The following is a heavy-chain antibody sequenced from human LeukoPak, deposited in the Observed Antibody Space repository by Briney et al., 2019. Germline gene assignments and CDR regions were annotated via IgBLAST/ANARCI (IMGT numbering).Heavy chain of an antibody. D-gene: IGHD5-12*01. J-gene: IGHJ4*02. Sequence: GGSLRLSCAASGFTLSSYSMNWVRQAPGKGLEWVSSISRSGSNIYNADSVKGRFTISRDNAKNSLYLQMNSLRAEDTAVYYCEVDGYWGQGTLVTVSS. CDR2: ISRSGSNI. V-gene: IGHV3-21*01. CDR3: EVDGY. CDR1: GFTLSSYS.